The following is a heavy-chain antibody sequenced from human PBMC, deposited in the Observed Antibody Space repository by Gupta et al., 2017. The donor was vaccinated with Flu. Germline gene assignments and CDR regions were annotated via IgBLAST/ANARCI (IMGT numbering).Heavy chain of an antibody. D-gene: IGHD2-2*02. CDR3: ARERFCSTASCYRYFDP. J-gene: IGHJ5*02. CDR1: GYTFTDFY. Sequence: QVQLVQSGAEVKKPGASVKVSCKASGYTFTDFYIHWVRQAPGQGLEWMGRINPHSTSTNYQQKFHGRVTMTMDTSISTAYMDLTRLTSDDTAVYYCARERFCSTASCYRYFDPWCQGTLVTVSS. V-gene: IGHV1-2*06. CDR2: INPHSTST.